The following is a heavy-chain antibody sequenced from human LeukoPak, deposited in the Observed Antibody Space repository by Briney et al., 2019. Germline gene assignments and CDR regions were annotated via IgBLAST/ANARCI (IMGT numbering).Heavy chain of an antibody. Sequence: GASVKVSCTASGYMFIGYYIHWVRQAPGQGLEWMGWINPNSGGTNYAQKFRGRVTMTRAPSINTAYMEVISLASDDTAVYYCARDSSITTPRGGFDIWGHGTKGTVSS. CDR3: ARDSSITTPRGGFDI. CDR2: INPNSGGT. CDR1: GYMFIGYY. D-gene: IGHD3-22*01. V-gene: IGHV1-2*02. J-gene: IGHJ3*02.